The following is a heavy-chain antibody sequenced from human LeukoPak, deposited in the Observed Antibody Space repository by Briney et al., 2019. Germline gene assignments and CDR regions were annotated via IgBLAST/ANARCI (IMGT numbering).Heavy chain of an antibody. Sequence: GGSLRLSCAASGFTFSGYWMNWVRQAPGKGLEWVANINQDGSEKYYEDSVKGRFTISRDNAKNSLNLRMNSLRAEDTAVYYCATTMVRGVKNWFDPWGQGTLVTVSS. V-gene: IGHV3-7*01. CDR1: GFTFSGYW. D-gene: IGHD3-10*01. J-gene: IGHJ5*02. CDR3: ATTMVRGVKNWFDP. CDR2: INQDGSEK.